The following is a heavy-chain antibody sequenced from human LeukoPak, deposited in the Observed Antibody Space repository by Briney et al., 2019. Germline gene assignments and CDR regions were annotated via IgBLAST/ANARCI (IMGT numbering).Heavy chain of an antibody. V-gene: IGHV3-30-3*01. CDR3: ARDSSPFDY. J-gene: IGHJ4*02. Sequence: GGSLRLSCAASGFTFSSYWMSWVRQAPGKGLEWVAVISYDGSNKYYADSVKGRFTISRDNSKNTLYLQMNSLRAEDTAVYYCARDSSPFDYWGQRTLVTVSS. D-gene: IGHD6-19*01. CDR2: ISYDGSNK. CDR1: GFTFSSYW.